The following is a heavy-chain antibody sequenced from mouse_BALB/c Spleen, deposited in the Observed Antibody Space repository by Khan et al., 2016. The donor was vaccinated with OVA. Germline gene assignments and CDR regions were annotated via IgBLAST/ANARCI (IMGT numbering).Heavy chain of an antibody. D-gene: IGHD2-12*01. CDR3: ARGGAAYYKNDGGAMDY. J-gene: IGHJ4*01. Sequence: QVQLKQSGPELKRPGETVRISCKASGYTFTNAGMQWVQKMPGKGLKWIGWINTHSGVPKYAEAFKGRFAFSLDTSATTAYLQITNLKNEDTATYFWARGGAAYYKNDGGAMDYWGQGTSVTVSS. V-gene: IGHV9-4*02. CDR1: GYTFTNAG. CDR2: INTHSGVP.